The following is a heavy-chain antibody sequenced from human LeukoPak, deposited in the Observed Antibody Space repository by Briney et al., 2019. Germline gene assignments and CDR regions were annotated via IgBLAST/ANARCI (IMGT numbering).Heavy chain of an antibody. CDR1: GGSINNYY. Sequence: SETLSLTCTVSGGSINNYYWSWIRQPPGKGLEWIGYIYYSGNANYNPSLKSRVTISVDTSKNQFSVKLSSVTAADTAVYYCARIVPYNYGYIDYWGQGTLVTVSS. CDR3: ARIVPYNYGYIDY. D-gene: IGHD5-18*01. J-gene: IGHJ4*02. V-gene: IGHV4-59*01. CDR2: IYYSGNA.